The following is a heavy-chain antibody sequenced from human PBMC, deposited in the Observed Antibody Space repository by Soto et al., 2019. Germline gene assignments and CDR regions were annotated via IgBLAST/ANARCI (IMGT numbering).Heavy chain of an antibody. CDR2: ISGSGGST. D-gene: IGHD2-2*01. J-gene: IGHJ3*02. V-gene: IGHV3-23*01. Sequence: GGSLRLSCAASGFTFSSYAMSWVRQAPGKGLEWVSAISGSGGSTYYADSVKGRFTISRDNSKNTLYLQMNSLRAEDTAVYYCAKGGEYCSSTSCPFGPFDIWGQGTMVTVSS. CDR3: AKGGEYCSSTSCPFGPFDI. CDR1: GFTFSSYA.